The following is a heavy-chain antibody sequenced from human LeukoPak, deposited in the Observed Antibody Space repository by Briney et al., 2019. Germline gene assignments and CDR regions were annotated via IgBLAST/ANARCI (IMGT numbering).Heavy chain of an antibody. D-gene: IGHD3-22*01. CDR2: IYYRGST. CDR1: GYSISSGYY. J-gene: IGHJ3*02. V-gene: IGHV4-38-2*02. CDR3: ARPLLSMIVVGIPDNAFDI. Sequence: ASETLSLTCTVSGYSISSGYYWGWIRQPPGRGLEWIASIYYRGSTHYNPSLASLKSRVTISGDTSKNQFSLKLSSVTAADTAVYYCARPLLSMIVVGIPDNAFDIWGQGTMVTVSS.